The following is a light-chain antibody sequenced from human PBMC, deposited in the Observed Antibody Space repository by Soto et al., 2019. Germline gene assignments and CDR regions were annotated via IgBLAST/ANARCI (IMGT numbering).Light chain of an antibody. CDR3: KSYADSNTYV. CDR2: EVV. V-gene: IGLV2-8*01. CDR1: KSDIGVYDS. Sequence: QSALTQPPSASGTPGQTVTISCTGTKSDIGVYDSVSWYQHHPGKAPRLIIYEVVQRPSGVPDRFSGSKSGNTVSLTVSGLQAADEADYFCKSYADSNTYVFGSGTKVTGL. J-gene: IGLJ1*01.